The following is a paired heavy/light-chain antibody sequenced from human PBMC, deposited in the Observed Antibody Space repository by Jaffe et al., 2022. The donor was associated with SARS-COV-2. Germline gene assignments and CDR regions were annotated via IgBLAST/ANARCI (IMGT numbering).Light chain of an antibody. CDR1: QGIRND. CDR2: AAS. V-gene: IGKV1-17*01. J-gene: IGKJ4*01. CDR3: LQHNSYPPT. Sequence: DIQMTQSPSSLSASVGDRVTITCRASQGIRNDLGWYQQKPGKAPKRLIYAASSLQSGVPSRFSGSGSGTEFTLTISSLQPEDFATYYCLQHNSYPPTFGGGTKVEIK.
Heavy chain of an antibody. D-gene: IGHD6-13*01. V-gene: IGHV4-4*07. J-gene: IGHJ5*02. CDR1: GGSISSYY. Sequence: QVQLQESGPGLVKPSETLSLTCTVSGGSISSYYWSWIRQPAGKGLEWIGRIYTSGSTNYNPSLKSRVTMSVDTSKNQFSLKLSSVTAADTAVYYCARDVSSRKGFDPWGQGTLVTVSS. CDR3: ARDVSSRKGFDP. CDR2: IYTSGST.